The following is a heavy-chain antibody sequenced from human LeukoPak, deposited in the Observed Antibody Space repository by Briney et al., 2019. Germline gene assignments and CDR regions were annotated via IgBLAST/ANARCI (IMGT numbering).Heavy chain of an antibody. CDR3: ARMNYVSSGWGAPFDS. V-gene: IGHV3-30*03. J-gene: IGHJ4*02. Sequence: GGSLRLSCAASGFTFTIYGMHWVRQAPGKGLEWMAVISYDGSNKYYADSVKGRFTISRDNSKNTVYLQMNSLRAEDTAVYYCARMNYVSSGWGAPFDSWGQGTLVTVSS. D-gene: IGHD1-7*01. CDR2: ISYDGSNK. CDR1: GFTFTIYG.